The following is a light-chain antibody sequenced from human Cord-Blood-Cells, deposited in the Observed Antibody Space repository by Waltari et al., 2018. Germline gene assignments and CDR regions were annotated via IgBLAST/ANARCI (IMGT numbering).Light chain of an antibody. J-gene: IGKJ1*01. V-gene: IGKV4-1*01. CDR2: WAS. CDR1: QSVLYSSNNKNY. CDR3: QQYYSTPPT. Sequence: DIVMTQSPDSLAVSFGERATINCKSSQSVLYSSNNKNYLAWYQQKPGQPPKLPIYWASTRESGVPDRFSGSGSGTDFTLTISSLQAEDVAVYYCQQYYSTPPTFGQGTKVEIK.